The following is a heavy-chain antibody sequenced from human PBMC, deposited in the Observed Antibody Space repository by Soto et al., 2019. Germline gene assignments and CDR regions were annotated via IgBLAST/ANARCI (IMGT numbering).Heavy chain of an antibody. CDR2: ISWDGNST. CDR1: GFTFDDYT. Sequence: GGSLRLSCAASGFTFDDYTLHWVRRAPGKGLEWVSLISWDGNSTYYADSVKGRFTISRDNSKNSLFLQMNSLRSEDTALYYCLKDSAVVVPESINDLGMDVWGQGTKATVSS. CDR3: LKDSAVVVPESINDLGMDV. V-gene: IGHV3-43*01. D-gene: IGHD2-2*01. J-gene: IGHJ6*02.